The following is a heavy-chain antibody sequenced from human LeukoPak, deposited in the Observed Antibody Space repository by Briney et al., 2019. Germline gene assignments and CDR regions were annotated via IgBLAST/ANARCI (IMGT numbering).Heavy chain of an antibody. CDR3: ASAQSSGYALSFDY. V-gene: IGHV3-23*01. CDR1: GFTFSSYA. D-gene: IGHD3-22*01. CDR2: ISGSGGST. J-gene: IGHJ4*02. Sequence: PGGSLRLSCAASGFTFSSYAMSWVRQAPGKGLEWVSAISGSGGSTYYADSVKGRFTISRHNSKNTLYLQMNSLRAEDTAVYYCASAQSSGYALSFDYWGQGTLVTVSS.